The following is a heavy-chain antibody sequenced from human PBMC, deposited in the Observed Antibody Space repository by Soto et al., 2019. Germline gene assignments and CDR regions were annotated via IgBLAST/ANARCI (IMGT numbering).Heavy chain of an antibody. V-gene: IGHV1-69*02. CDR1: GDTFSFYT. CDR3: ATSYGSGYRAFDY. D-gene: IGHD3-10*01. Sequence: QVQLVQSGAEVKKPGSSVKVSCKASGDTFSFYTINWVRQAPVLGLEWVGRINPILSMSNYAQKFQGRVTMTAAKSTITAYMELRSVRSEDTAMYYCATSYGSGYRAFDYWGQGALVTVSS. J-gene: IGHJ4*02. CDR2: INPILSMS.